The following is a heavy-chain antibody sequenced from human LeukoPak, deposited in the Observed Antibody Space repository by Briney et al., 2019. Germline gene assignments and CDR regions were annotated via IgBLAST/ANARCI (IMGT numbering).Heavy chain of an antibody. CDR3: VRDRSLWSGSYYFDY. Sequence: SVKVSCKASGGTFSSYAISWVRQAPGQGLEWMGGIIPIFGTANYALKFQGRVTITADESTSTAYMELSSLRSEDTAVYYCVRDRSLWSGSYYFDYWGQGTLVTVSS. D-gene: IGHD3-3*01. J-gene: IGHJ4*02. V-gene: IGHV1-69*13. CDR1: GGTFSSYA. CDR2: IIPIFGTA.